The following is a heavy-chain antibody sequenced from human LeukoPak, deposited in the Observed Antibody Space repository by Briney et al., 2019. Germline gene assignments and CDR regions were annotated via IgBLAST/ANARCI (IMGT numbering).Heavy chain of an antibody. J-gene: IGHJ3*02. CDR3: ARKRQEVDAFDI. CDR1: GGSISSSSYY. V-gene: IGHV4-39*01. Sequence: PSETLSLTCTVSGGSISSSSYYWGWIRQPPGKGLEWIGSIYYSGSTYYNPSLKSRVTISVDTSKNQFSLKLSSVTAADTAVYYCARKRQEVDAFDIWGQGTMVTVSS. CDR2: IYYSGST.